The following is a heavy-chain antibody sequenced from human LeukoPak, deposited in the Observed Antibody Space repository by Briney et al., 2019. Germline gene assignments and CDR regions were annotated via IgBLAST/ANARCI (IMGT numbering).Heavy chain of an antibody. CDR1: GYTFTGYY. Sequence: ASVKVPCTASGYTFTGYYLHWVRQAPGQGLEWMGWINPSSGGTNYAQKFQGRVTMTRDTSISTAYMEVTRLRSDDTAVYYCASGFSSSYSYDSSGSYFDYWGQGTLVTVSS. CDR2: INPSSGGT. V-gene: IGHV1-2*02. CDR3: ASGFSSSYSYDSSGSYFDY. J-gene: IGHJ4*02. D-gene: IGHD3-22*01.